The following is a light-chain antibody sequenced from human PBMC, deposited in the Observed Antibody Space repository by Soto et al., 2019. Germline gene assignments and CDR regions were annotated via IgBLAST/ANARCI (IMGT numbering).Light chain of an antibody. CDR2: DAS. V-gene: IGKV3-11*01. CDR3: QQRSNWPLT. J-gene: IGKJ3*01. CDR1: QSVHTF. Sequence: IGLKQSPDTLALSPGEGASLSCRASQSVHTFLAWYQQKPGQAPRLLIYDASNRATGIPARFSGSGSGADFTLTISSLEPEDFAVYYCQQRSNWPLTFCGGTNVDI.